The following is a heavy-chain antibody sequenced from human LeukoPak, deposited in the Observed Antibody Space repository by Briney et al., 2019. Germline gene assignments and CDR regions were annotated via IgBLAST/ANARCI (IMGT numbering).Heavy chain of an antibody. Sequence: SETLSLTCAVYGGSFSGYYWSWIRQPPGKGLEWIGEINHSGSTYYNPSLKSRVTISVDTSKNQFSLKLSSVTAADTAVYYCARYDFWSGYLDYWGQGTLVTVSS. CDR1: GGSFSGYY. D-gene: IGHD3-3*01. CDR2: INHSGST. J-gene: IGHJ4*02. CDR3: ARYDFWSGYLDY. V-gene: IGHV4-34*01.